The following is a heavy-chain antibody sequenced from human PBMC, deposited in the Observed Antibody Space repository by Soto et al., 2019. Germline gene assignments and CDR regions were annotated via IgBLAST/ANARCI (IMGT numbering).Heavy chain of an antibody. Sequence: QVQLVQSGAEVKKPGSSVKVSCKASGGTFSSYTISWVRQAPGQGLEWMGRIIPILGIANYAQKFQGRVTITADKSTSTAYMELSSLRTEDTAVYYCARDYRGSGSYYNALIDYWGQGTLVTVSS. D-gene: IGHD3-10*01. J-gene: IGHJ4*02. CDR1: GGTFSSYT. CDR3: ARDYRGSGSYYNALIDY. V-gene: IGHV1-69*08. CDR2: IIPILGIA.